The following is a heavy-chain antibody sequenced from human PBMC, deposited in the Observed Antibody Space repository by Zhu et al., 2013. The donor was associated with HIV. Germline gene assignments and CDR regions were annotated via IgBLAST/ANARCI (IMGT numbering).Heavy chain of an antibody. Sequence: VQLVESGGGVVQPGRSLRLSCAASGFSFSNYGMHWVRQAPGKGLEWVAVISYDGNSKYYIDSVKGRFTISRDNNNNMLYLQMDSLGAQDTAVYYCAKGVGLRKIFDYWGQGTVVTVSS. CDR2: ISYDGNSK. J-gene: IGHJ4*02. V-gene: IGHV3-30*18. D-gene: IGHD1-26*01. CDR3: AKGVGLRKIFDY. CDR1: GFSFSNYG.